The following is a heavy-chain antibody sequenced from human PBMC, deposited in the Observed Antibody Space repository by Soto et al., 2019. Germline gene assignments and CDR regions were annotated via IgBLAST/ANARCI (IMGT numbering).Heavy chain of an antibody. V-gene: IGHV3-23*01. D-gene: IGHD6-19*01. CDR2: ISGSGTTA. J-gene: IGHJ3*02. CDR3: AKTTDGWFSAFEI. Sequence: PGVSLGLSCAASGFIFSSYAMSWVRQAPGKGLEWVSAISGSGTTAYYADSVKGRFTFSRDNSKKTMYLQMNSLRAEDTAVYYCAKTTDGWFSAFEIWGQGTMVTVSS. CDR1: GFIFSSYA.